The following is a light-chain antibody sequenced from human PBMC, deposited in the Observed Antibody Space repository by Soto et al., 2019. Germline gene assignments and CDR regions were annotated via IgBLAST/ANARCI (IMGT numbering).Light chain of an antibody. V-gene: IGLV2-14*01. CDR3: SSYTSSSTLVV. CDR1: SSDVGGYNY. Sequence: QSALTQPASVSGSPGQSITISCTGTSSDVGGYNYVSWYQQHPGKAPKLMIYDVSNRPSGVSNRFPGSKSGNTASLTISGRQAEDEADYYCSSYTSSSTLVVFGTGTKVTVL. J-gene: IGLJ1*01. CDR2: DVS.